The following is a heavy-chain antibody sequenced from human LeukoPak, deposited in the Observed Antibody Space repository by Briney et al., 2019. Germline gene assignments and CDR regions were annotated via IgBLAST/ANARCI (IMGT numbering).Heavy chain of an antibody. V-gene: IGHV3-30*02. CDR3: ARDRVGNIIYYFDH. Sequence: PGGSLRLSCAASGFTVSSNYMHWVRQAPGKGLEWVAFIRYDGSNKYYADSVKGRFTTSRDNSKNTLYLEMNSLRAEDTAVYYCARDRVGNIIYYFDHWGQGSLVTVSS. CDR1: GFTVSSNY. J-gene: IGHJ4*02. CDR2: IRYDGSNK. D-gene: IGHD1/OR15-1a*01.